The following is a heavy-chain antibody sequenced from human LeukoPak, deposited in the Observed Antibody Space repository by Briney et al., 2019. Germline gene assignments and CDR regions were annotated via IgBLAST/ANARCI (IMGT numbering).Heavy chain of an antibody. J-gene: IGHJ4*02. D-gene: IGHD2-15*01. V-gene: IGHV3-21*01. CDR3: ARDPGRSGGSCYSDY. Sequence: GGSLRLSCAASGFTFGSFSMTWVRQAPGKGLEWVSTISSSGTYIYYADSVKGRFTISRDNAKNSLYLQMYSLRAEDTAVYYCARDPGRSGGSCYSDYWGQGTLVTVSS. CDR1: GFTFGSFS. CDR2: ISSSGTYI.